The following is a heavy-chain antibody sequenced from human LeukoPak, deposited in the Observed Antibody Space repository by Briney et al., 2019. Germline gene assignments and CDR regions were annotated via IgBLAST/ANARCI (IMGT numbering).Heavy chain of an antibody. J-gene: IGHJ4*02. CDR1: GFTVSNNY. CDR2: ISDSGDYT. V-gene: IGHV3-23*01. CDR3: AKDTSIGKYCTSGVCSPFDY. D-gene: IGHD2-8*01. Sequence: GGSLRLSCAASGFTVSNNYMSWVRQAPGKGLEWVSAISDSGDYTYYADSVKGRFTISRDNSKNTLYLHVNSLRAEDTAVYYCAKDTSIGKYCTSGVCSPFDYWGQGTLVTVSS.